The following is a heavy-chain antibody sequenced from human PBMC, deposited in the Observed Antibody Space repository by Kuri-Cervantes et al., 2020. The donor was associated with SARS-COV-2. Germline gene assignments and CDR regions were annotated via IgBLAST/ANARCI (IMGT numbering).Heavy chain of an antibody. CDR2: IKQDGSGK. CDR3: ASSPRYALDI. V-gene: IGHV3-7*01. D-gene: IGHD6-6*01. Sequence: GESLKISCAASGFTFSSYWMSWVRQAPGKGLEWVANIKQDGSGKYYVDSVKGRFTISRDNAKNSLYLQMNSLRAEDTAVYYCASSPRYALDIWGQGTMVTVSS. CDR1: GFTFSSYW. J-gene: IGHJ3*02.